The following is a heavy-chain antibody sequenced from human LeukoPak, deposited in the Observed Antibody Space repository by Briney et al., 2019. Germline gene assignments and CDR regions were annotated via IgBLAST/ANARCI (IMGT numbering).Heavy chain of an antibody. CDR3: ARGGGLDV. CDR2: INHNGNVN. V-gene: IGHV3-7*03. CDR1: GFPFSSYW. D-gene: IGHD3-16*01. J-gene: IGHJ6*02. Sequence: GPLGLSCAASGFPFSSYWMNWARQAPGKGREWVASINHNGNVNYYVDSVKGRFTISRDNAKNSLYLQMSNLRAEDTAVYFCARGGGLDVWGQGATVTVSS.